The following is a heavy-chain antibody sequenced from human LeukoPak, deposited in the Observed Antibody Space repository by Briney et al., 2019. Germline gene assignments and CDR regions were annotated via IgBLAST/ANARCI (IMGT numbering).Heavy chain of an antibody. V-gene: IGHV4-34*12. Sequence: PSETLSLTCAVKGVSFSAYSWSWIRQSPGRGLEWIGEIISGGGVIYNPSLEGRATISGDTSENQFSLSLTSVTDADTAVYYCARLRCGHTDVICYNYWGLGTLVTVSS. CDR2: IISGGGV. CDR3: ARLRCGHTDVICYNY. CDR1: GVSFSAYS. J-gene: IGHJ4*02. D-gene: IGHD2-21*01.